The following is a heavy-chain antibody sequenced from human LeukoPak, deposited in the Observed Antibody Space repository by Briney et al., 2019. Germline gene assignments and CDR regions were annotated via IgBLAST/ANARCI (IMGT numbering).Heavy chain of an antibody. CDR1: GYTFTSYG. CDR3: ARDRLVVVPAAISTFDP. J-gene: IGHJ5*02. CDR2: ISAYNGNT. V-gene: IGHV1-18*01. D-gene: IGHD2-2*02. Sequence: ASVKVSCKASGYTFTSYGISWVRQAPGQGLEWMGRISAYNGNTNYAQKLQGRVTMTTDTSTSTAYMELRSLRSDDTAVYYCARDRLVVVPAAISTFDPWGQGTLVTVSS.